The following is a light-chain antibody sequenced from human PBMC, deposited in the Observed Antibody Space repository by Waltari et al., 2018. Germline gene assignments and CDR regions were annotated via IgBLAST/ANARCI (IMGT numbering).Light chain of an antibody. CDR2: DAS. Sequence: EIVLTQSPGTLSLSPGERATLSCRASQTVAHNYLAWDQQKPGQAPRLLIDDASSRATGISDRFSGSGSGTDFTLTISRLEPEDFAVYYCQLYGRSPRTFGQGTKVEIK. J-gene: IGKJ1*01. CDR1: QTVAHNY. CDR3: QLYGRSPRT. V-gene: IGKV3-20*01.